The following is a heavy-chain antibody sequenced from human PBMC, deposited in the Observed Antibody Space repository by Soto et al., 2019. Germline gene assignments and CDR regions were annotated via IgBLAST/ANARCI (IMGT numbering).Heavy chain of an antibody. Sequence: LSLTCTVSGDSISSGNYYWSWIRQPPGEGLEWIGYIYYSGSAYYNPSLKSRVTISVDTSKNQFSLKLSSVTAADTAVYYCARAYMTTVTKIDYWGQGTLVTVSS. CDR3: ARAYMTTVTKIDY. D-gene: IGHD4-17*01. V-gene: IGHV4-30-4*01. CDR1: GDSISSGNYY. J-gene: IGHJ4*02. CDR2: IYYSGSA.